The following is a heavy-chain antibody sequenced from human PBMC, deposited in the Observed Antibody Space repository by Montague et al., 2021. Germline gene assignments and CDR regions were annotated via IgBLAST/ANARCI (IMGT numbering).Heavy chain of an antibody. CDR3: ARVRKGADY. Sequence: SRRLSCAASGFPFSDYYMSWIRQAPGQGLEWVSYIHTSGSTIYYADSVKGRFTISRDNAKSSLYLQMNSLRAEDTAVYYCARVRKGADYWGQGTLVTVSS. D-gene: IGHD3-16*01. J-gene: IGHJ4*02. V-gene: IGHV3-11*01. CDR2: IHTSGSTI. CDR1: GFPFSDYY.